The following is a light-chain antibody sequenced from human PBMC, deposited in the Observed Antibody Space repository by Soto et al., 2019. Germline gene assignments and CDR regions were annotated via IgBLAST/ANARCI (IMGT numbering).Light chain of an antibody. J-gene: IGKJ5*01. CDR3: QQYNEWPIT. CDR1: QSVSSL. V-gene: IGKV3-15*01. CDR2: RAS. Sequence: EVVMTQSPPTLSLSPGERATLSCRASQSVSSLLAWYQQKPGQAPRLLIYRASTRATGISGRFSGSGSGTEFTLTITSLQSEDFAVYYCQQYNEWPITFGQGTRLDIK.